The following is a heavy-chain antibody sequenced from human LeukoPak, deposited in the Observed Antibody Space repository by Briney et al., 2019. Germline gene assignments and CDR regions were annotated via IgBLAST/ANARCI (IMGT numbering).Heavy chain of an antibody. CDR1: KFTFSNYA. CDR3: AKDVVMFDY. V-gene: IGHV3-23*01. CDR2: ISGDSVNT. J-gene: IGHJ4*02. Sequence: GGSLRLSCAASKFTFSNYAMNWVRQAPGKGLEWVSTISGDSVNTYYADSVRGRFTISRDNSENTLYLQMNGLRAEDTAVYYCAKDVVMFDYWGQGTLVTVSS. D-gene: IGHD3-16*01.